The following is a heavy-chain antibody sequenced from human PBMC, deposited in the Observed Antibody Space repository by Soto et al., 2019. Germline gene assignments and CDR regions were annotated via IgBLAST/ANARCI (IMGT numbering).Heavy chain of an antibody. J-gene: IGHJ4*02. D-gene: IGHD2-15*01. CDR3: ARRYGSSFDF. Sequence: QVQLQESGPGLVKPSETLSLTCTVSGGSISSYYWSWIRQPPGKGLEWIGYIYYSGSTNYNPSLKSRVTIPVATSTNLFSLKLSSVTAADTAVYYCARRYGSSFDFWGQGPLVTVSS. CDR1: GGSISSYY. V-gene: IGHV4-59*08. CDR2: IYYSGST.